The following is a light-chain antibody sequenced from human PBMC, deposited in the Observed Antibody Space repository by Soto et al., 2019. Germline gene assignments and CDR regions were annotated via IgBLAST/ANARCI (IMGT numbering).Light chain of an antibody. CDR1: SSNIGSNY. V-gene: IGLV1-47*01. Sequence: QLVLTQPPSVSGTPGQRVTISCSGSSSNIGSNYVYWYQQIPGTAPKLLIYRNNQRPSGVPDRFSGSKSGTSASLAISGLRSEDEADYYCASWDDSLTANVVFGGGTKLTVL. CDR3: ASWDDSLTANVV. J-gene: IGLJ2*01. CDR2: RNN.